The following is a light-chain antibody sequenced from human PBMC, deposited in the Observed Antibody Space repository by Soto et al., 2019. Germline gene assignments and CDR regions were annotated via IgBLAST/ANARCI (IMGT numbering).Light chain of an antibody. V-gene: IGKV1-12*02. CDR3: QQANSFPFT. J-gene: IGKJ3*01. Sequence: DIQMTQSPSSVSASIGDRVTITCRASQIIGSWLAWYHQKPGIAPTLLIYAASSLQSGVPSRFSGSGSGSDFTLTITSLQAEDSATYYCQQANSFPFTFGPGTKVDIK. CDR2: AAS. CDR1: QIIGSW.